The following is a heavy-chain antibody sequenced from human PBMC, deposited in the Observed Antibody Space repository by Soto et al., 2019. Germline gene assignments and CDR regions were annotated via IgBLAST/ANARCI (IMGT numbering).Heavy chain of an antibody. CDR1: GFTFSSYG. J-gene: IGHJ6*02. D-gene: IGHD3-3*01. Sequence: QVQLVESGGGVVQPGRSLRLSCAASGFTFSSYGMHWVRQAPGKGLEWVAVISYDGSNKYYADSVKGRFTISRDNSKNTLYLQMNSLRAEDTAVYYCAKDLRRVTIFGVVAKLKDYYYYGMDVWGQGTTVTVS. CDR3: AKDLRRVTIFGVVAKLKDYYYYGMDV. V-gene: IGHV3-30*18. CDR2: ISYDGSNK.